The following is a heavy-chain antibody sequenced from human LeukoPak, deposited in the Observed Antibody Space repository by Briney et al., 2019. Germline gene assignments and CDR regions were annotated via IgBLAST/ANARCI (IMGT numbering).Heavy chain of an antibody. Sequence: SETLSLTCAVYGGSFSGYYWSWIRQPPGKGLEWIGEINHSGSTNYNPSLKSRVTISVDTSKNQFSLKLSSVTAADTAVYYCAATASSSSSSWVIDYWGQGTLVTVSS. CDR1: GGSFSGYY. V-gene: IGHV4-34*01. J-gene: IGHJ4*02. D-gene: IGHD6-6*01. CDR2: INHSGST. CDR3: AATASSSSSSWVIDY.